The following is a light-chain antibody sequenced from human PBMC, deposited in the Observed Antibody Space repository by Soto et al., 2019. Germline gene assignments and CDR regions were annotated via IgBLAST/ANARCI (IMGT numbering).Light chain of an antibody. V-gene: IGLV1-44*01. CDR2: GTD. Sequence: QSLLTQPPSASRTPGQRVTISCSGSSSNIGGNPVVWYQQLPGTAPKLFIYGTDQRPSGVPDRFSGSKSGTAASLAISGLLSEDEAYYYCAAFDDSLNGWVFGGGTKLTVL. CDR3: AAFDDSLNGWV. J-gene: IGLJ3*02. CDR1: SSNIGGNP.